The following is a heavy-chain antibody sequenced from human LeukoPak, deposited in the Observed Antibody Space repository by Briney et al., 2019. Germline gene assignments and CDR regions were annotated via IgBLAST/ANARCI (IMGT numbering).Heavy chain of an antibody. CDR3: ARALGGAFYMDV. V-gene: IGHV3-53*01. CDR2: FYSGGAT. CDR1: GLTVNSSF. J-gene: IGHJ6*03. D-gene: IGHD3-16*01. Sequence: TGGSLRLSCVASGLTVNSSFISWVRQAPGKGREWVSVFYSGGATYYADSVKGRFTMSRDNSKNTLYLQVNNLRAEDTGVYYCARALGGAFYMDVWGKGTSVTVSS.